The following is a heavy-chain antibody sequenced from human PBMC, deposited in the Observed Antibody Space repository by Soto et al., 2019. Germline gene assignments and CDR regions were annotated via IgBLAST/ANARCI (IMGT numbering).Heavy chain of an antibody. D-gene: IGHD1-26*01. V-gene: IGHV4-59*01. J-gene: IGHJ4*02. CDR2: IYYSGST. CDR3: AREGGSYWGYYFDY. Sequence: SETLSLTCTVSGGSISSYYWSWIRQPPGKGLEWIGYIYYSGSTNYNPSLKSRVTISVDTSRNQFSLKLSSVTAADTAVYYCAREGGSYWGYYFDYWGQGTLVTVSS. CDR1: GGSISSYY.